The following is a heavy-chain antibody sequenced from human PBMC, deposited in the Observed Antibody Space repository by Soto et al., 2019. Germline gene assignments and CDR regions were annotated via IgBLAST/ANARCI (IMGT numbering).Heavy chain of an antibody. CDR1: GYTLTTLS. CDR2: FDPEDEKT. V-gene: IGHV1-24*01. J-gene: IGHJ2*01. CDR3: ATPFYPTKIPVAWFFDL. Sequence: QVQLVQSGAEVRKPGASVKVSCKVSGYTLTTLSMHWVRQAPGKGLEWMGGFDPEDEKTVYAQKFQGRVTMTEDRSTGTAYMELTSLRSEDTAVYYCATPFYPTKIPVAWFFDLWGRGTLVTVSS.